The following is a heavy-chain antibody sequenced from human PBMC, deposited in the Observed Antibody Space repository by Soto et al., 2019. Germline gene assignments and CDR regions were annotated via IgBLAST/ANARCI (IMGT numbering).Heavy chain of an antibody. J-gene: IGHJ3*02. Sequence: EVQLLESGGGLVQPGGSLRLSCAASGFTFSSYAMSWVRQAPGKGLEWVSGISGSGGSTYYADSVKGRFTISRDNSKNMLNLQMNSLRVEDTAAYYCEKDIVVVPAGGDAFEMSGQGTMVTVSS. V-gene: IGHV3-23*01. CDR2: ISGSGGST. CDR3: EKDIVVVPAGGDAFEM. D-gene: IGHD2-2*01. CDR1: GFTFSSYA.